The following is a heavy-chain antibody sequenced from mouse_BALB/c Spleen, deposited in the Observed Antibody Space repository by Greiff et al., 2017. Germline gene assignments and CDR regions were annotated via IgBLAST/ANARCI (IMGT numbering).Heavy chain of an antibody. V-gene: IGHV5-9*03. CDR3: ARWGNHWYFDV. CDR2: ISSGGGNT. J-gene: IGHJ1*01. Sequence: EVKLVESGGGLVKPGGSLKLSCAASGFTFSSYTMSWVRQTPEKRLEWVATISSGGGNTYYPDSVKGRFTISRDNAKNNLYLQMSSLRSEDTALYYCARWGNHWYFDVWGAGTTVTVSS. D-gene: IGHD2-1*01. CDR1: GFTFSSYT.